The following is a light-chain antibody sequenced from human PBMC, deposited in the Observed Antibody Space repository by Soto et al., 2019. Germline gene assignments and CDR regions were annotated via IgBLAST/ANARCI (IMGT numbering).Light chain of an antibody. CDR2: LNSDGSH. V-gene: IGLV4-69*01. CDR1: SGHSSYA. Sequence: QPVLTQSPSASASLGASVKLTCTLSSGHSSYAIAWHQQMPEKGPRYLMKLNSDGSHNKGDGTPDRFSGSSSGAERYLTISSLQSEDEADYYCQTWGTGYWVFGGGTKLTVL. J-gene: IGLJ3*02. CDR3: QTWGTGYWV.